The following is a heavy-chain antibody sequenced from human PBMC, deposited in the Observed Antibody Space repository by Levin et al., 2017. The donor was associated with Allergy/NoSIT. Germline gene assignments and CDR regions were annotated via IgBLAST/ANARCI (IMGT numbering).Heavy chain of an antibody. CDR2: ISYDGRNK. CDR1: GFIFSGSA. D-gene: IGHD2-15*01. V-gene: IGHV3-30*04. J-gene: IGHJ4*02. Sequence: LSLTCAASGFIFSGSALHWVRQAPGKGLEWVAVISYDGRNKYYADSVKGRLTISRDNSKNTLYLQMSPLRPEDTAVYYCARVRPYCSGGRCDSGSFDNWGQGTLVTVSS. CDR3: ARVRPYCSGGRCDSGSFDN.